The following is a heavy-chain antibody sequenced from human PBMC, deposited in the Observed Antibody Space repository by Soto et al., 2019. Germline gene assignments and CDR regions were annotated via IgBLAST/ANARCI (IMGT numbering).Heavy chain of an antibody. J-gene: IGHJ6*02. Sequence: QLQLQESGSGLVKPSQTLSLTCAVSGGSVSSGGYSWSWIRQPPGKGLEWIGYSYYSGSTYYNPFLNSRVTISVDRSKNQFSLNLSSVTAADTAVYYCDRDSAVGRMDVWGQGTTVTVSS. CDR1: GGSVSSGGYS. D-gene: IGHD6-19*01. CDR3: DRDSAVGRMDV. V-gene: IGHV4-30-2*01. CDR2: SYYSGST.